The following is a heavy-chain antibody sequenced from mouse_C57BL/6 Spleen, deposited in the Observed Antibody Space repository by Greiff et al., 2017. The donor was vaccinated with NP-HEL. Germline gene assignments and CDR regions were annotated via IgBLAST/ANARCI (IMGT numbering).Heavy chain of an antibody. CDR3: ARLAYYGNPAWFAY. J-gene: IGHJ3*01. CDR2: ISSGSSTI. Sequence: EVKVVESGGGLVKPGGSLKLSCAASGFTFSDYGMHWVRQAPEKGLEWVAYISSGSSTIYYADTVKGRFTISRDNAKNTLFLQMTSLRSEDTAMYYCARLAYYGNPAWFAYWGQGTLVTVSA. V-gene: IGHV5-17*01. D-gene: IGHD2-10*01. CDR1: GFTFSDYG.